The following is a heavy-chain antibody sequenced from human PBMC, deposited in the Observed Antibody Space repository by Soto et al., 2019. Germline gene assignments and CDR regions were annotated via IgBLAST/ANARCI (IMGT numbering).Heavy chain of an antibody. D-gene: IGHD3-10*01. CDR2: IYYSGST. CDR1: GGSISSGGYY. CDR3: ARGHDYYGSGSYYNAGYYFDY. Sequence: LSLTCTVSGGSISSGGYYWSWIRQHPGKGLEWIGYIYYSGSTYYNPSLKSRVTISVDTSKNQFSLKLSSVTAADTAVYYCARGHDYYGSGSYYNAGYYFDYWGQGTLVTVSS. V-gene: IGHV4-31*03. J-gene: IGHJ4*02.